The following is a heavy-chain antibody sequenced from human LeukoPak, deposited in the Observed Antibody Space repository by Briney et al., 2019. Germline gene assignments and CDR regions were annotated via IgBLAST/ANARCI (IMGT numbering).Heavy chain of an antibody. Sequence: GGSLRLSCAASGFTFSSYLMHWVRQAPGKGLVWVSRINSDGSSTNYADSVKGRFTISRDNAKNTLHLQMNSLRAEDTAVYYCARGARGSGTASDYWGQGTLVTVSS. V-gene: IGHV3-74*01. CDR3: ARGARGSGTASDY. CDR1: GFTFSSYL. CDR2: INSDGSST. D-gene: IGHD3-10*01. J-gene: IGHJ4*02.